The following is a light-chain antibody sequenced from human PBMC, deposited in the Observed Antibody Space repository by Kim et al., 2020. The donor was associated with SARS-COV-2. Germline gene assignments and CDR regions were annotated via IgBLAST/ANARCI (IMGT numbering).Light chain of an antibody. CDR3: QQHGAWPLT. V-gene: IGKV3-15*01. CDR2: DAS. Sequence: VSPGAIAALSCTTSESVGTFLAGYQQKPGQAPRPLILDASNRATGVPARFNGGGSGTEFTLTISSLQSDDFAVYYCQQHGAWPLTFGGGTKVDIK. CDR1: ESVGTF. J-gene: IGKJ4*01.